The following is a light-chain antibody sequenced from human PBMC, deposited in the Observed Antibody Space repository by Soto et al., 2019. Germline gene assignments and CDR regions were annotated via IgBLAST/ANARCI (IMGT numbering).Light chain of an antibody. CDR3: QHYGSSPFT. CDR2: GAS. Sequence: EIVLTQSPGTLSLSPGERATLSCRASQSVSSNYLAWYQQKPGQAPRLLVYGASIRATGIPDRFSGSGSGTDLTLTISRVEPEDFAVYYCQHYGSSPFTFGPGTQVDIK. V-gene: IGKV3-20*01. J-gene: IGKJ3*01. CDR1: QSVSSNY.